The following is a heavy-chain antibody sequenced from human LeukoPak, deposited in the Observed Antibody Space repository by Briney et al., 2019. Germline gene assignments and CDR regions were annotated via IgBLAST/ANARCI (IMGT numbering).Heavy chain of an antibody. Sequence: GGSLRLSCAASGFTVSSNYMGWVRQAPGKGLEWVSVIYSGGSTYYADSVKGRFTISRDNSKNTLYLQMNSLRAEDTAVYYCASRYYDILTGYYDYWGQGTLVTVSS. CDR3: ASRYYDILTGYYDY. V-gene: IGHV3-53*01. CDR1: GFTVSSNY. J-gene: IGHJ4*02. CDR2: IYSGGST. D-gene: IGHD3-9*01.